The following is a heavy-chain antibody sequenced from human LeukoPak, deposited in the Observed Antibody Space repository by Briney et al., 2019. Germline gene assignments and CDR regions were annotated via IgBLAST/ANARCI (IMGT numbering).Heavy chain of an antibody. D-gene: IGHD5-18*01. CDR1: GFTFSSYG. V-gene: IGHV3-23*01. J-gene: IGHJ6*03. CDR3: AKDPEVDTEMVDYNYYMDV. CDR2: ISGSGGIT. Sequence: GGSLRLSCAASGFTFSSYGMSWVRQAPGKGLEWVSGISGSGGITYYADSVKGRFTISRDNSKNTLYLQMNSLRAEDTAVYYCAKDPEVDTEMVDYNYYMDVWGKGTTVTISS.